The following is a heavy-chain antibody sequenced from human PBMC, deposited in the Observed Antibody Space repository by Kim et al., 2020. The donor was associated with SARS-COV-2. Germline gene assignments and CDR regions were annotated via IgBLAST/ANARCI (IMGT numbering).Heavy chain of an antibody. CDR3: ATTSGY. Sequence: SETLSLTCAVYGASFNGYYWTWIRQPPGKGLEWIGEINHSRSTNYSPSLKSRVTISVDTSKNQFSLKLNSVAAADTAVYYCATTSGYWGQGTLVTVSS. CDR1: GASFNGYY. D-gene: IGHD3-10*01. J-gene: IGHJ4*02. V-gene: IGHV4-34*01. CDR2: INHSRST.